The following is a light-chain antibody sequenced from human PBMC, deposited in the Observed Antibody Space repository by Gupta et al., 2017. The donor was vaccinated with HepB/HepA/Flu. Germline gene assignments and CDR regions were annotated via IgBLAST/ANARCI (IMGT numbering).Light chain of an antibody. V-gene: IGKV2-28*01. CDR2: LGS. Sequence: IVMTPSPLSLPVTPGEPASISCRSSQSLLHSNGYNYLDWYLQKPGQSPQLLIYLGSNRASGVPDRCSGSGSGTDFTLKISRVEAEDVGVYYCMQALQTPRTFGQGTKVEIK. CDR3: MQALQTPRT. J-gene: IGKJ1*01. CDR1: QSLLHSNGYNY.